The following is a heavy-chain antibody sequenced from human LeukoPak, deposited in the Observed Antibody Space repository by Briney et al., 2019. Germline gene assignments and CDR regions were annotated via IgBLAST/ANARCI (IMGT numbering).Heavy chain of an antibody. V-gene: IGHV4-59*08. CDR1: GGSISGYY. J-gene: IGHJ4*02. Sequence: SETLSLTCTVSGGSISGYYWSWIRQPPGKGLEWIAYIYYNGATNYNPSLKSRVTISVDTSKNQFSLKLTSVTAADTAVYYCARQGTAYSFDFWGQGTLVSVSS. D-gene: IGHD5-12*01. CDR2: IYYNGAT. CDR3: ARQGTAYSFDF.